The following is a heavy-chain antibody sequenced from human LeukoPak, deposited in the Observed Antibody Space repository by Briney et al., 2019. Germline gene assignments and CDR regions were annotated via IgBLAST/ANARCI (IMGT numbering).Heavy chain of an antibody. CDR2: ISNSGGRT. Sequence: GGSLRLSCAASGFTFSSYAMSWVRQAPGKGLEWVSSISNSGGRTFYTDSVKGRFTISRDNSKITLYLQMNSLRAEDTAVYYCAKARYQRYYYGMDVWGQGTTVAVSS. D-gene: IGHD3-9*01. V-gene: IGHV3-23*01. J-gene: IGHJ6*02. CDR3: AKARYQRYYYGMDV. CDR1: GFTFSSYA.